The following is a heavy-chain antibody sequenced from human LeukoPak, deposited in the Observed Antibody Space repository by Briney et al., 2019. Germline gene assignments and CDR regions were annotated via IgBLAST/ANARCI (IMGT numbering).Heavy chain of an antibody. J-gene: IGHJ5*02. CDR2: IYYSGST. Sequence: PSETLFLTCTVSGGSISSSSYYWGWIRQPPGKGLEWIGYIYYSGSTNYNPSLKSRVTISVDTSKNQFSLKLSSVTAADTAVYYCARADGIVGATVWFDPWGQGTLVTVSS. CDR3: ARADGIVGATVWFDP. D-gene: IGHD1-26*01. V-gene: IGHV4-61*05. CDR1: GGSISSSSYY.